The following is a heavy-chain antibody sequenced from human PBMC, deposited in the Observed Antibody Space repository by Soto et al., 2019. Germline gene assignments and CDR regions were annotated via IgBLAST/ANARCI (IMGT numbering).Heavy chain of an antibody. D-gene: IGHD6-13*01. Sequence: SETLSLTCAVSGGSISNYYWSWIRQPAEKRLEWIGRVSSTGSTYYNPSLKSRVTISVDTSKNQVSLNLTSVTAADTAVYYCARGVPAAGTDWFDPWGQGTLVTVSS. V-gene: IGHV4-4*07. CDR1: GGSISNYY. J-gene: IGHJ5*02. CDR2: VSSTGST. CDR3: ARGVPAAGTDWFDP.